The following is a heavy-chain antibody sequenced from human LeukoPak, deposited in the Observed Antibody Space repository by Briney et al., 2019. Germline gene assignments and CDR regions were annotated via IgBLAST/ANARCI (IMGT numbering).Heavy chain of an antibody. CDR1: GFTFSSYG. Sequence: PGGSPRLSCAASGFTFSSYGMHWVRQAPGKGLEWVAFIRYDGSNKYYADSVKGRFTISRDNSKNTLYLQMNSLRAEDTAVYYCAKTPIIGQGWLRGSFDYWGQGILVTVSS. D-gene: IGHD5-12*01. CDR3: AKTPIIGQGWLRGSFDY. J-gene: IGHJ4*02. V-gene: IGHV3-30*02. CDR2: IRYDGSNK.